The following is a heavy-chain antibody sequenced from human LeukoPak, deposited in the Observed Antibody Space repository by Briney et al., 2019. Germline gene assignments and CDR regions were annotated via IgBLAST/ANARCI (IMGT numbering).Heavy chain of an antibody. CDR1: GFTFSSYA. V-gene: IGHV3-23*01. Sequence: GGSLRLSCAASGFTFSSYAMSWVRQAPGKGLEWVSAISGSGGSTYYADSVKGRFTISRDNSKNTLYLQMNSLRAEDTAVYYCAKDLGLYYYASSGYWGQGTVVTVSS. CDR2: ISGSGGST. CDR3: AKDLGLYYYASSGY. J-gene: IGHJ4*02. D-gene: IGHD3-22*01.